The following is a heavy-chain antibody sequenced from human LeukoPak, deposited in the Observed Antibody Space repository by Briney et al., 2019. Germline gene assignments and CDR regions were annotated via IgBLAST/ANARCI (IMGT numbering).Heavy chain of an antibody. D-gene: IGHD2-15*01. J-gene: IGHJ3*02. CDR2: IYSGGST. V-gene: IGHV3-66*01. Sequence: HPGGSLRLSCAASGFTVSSNCMSWVRQAPGKGLEWVSVIYSGGSTYYADSVKGRFTISRDNSKNTLYLQMNSLRAEDTAVYYCARRCGGSCFYAFDIWGQGTMVTVSS. CDR3: ARRCGGSCFYAFDI. CDR1: GFTVSSNC.